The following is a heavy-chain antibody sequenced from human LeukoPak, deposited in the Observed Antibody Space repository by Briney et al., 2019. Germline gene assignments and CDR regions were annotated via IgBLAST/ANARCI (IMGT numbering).Heavy chain of an antibody. Sequence: PSETLSLTCTVSGGSISSHYWSWLRQPPGKGLEWIGYIHYSGSTNYNPSLKSRVTISLDTSKNQFSLRLSSVTAADTAVYYCAMRDGGYTYGRYFDDWGQGTLVTVSS. J-gene: IGHJ4*02. D-gene: IGHD5-18*01. CDR2: IHYSGST. CDR1: GGSISSHY. CDR3: AMRDGGYTYGRYFDD. V-gene: IGHV4-59*11.